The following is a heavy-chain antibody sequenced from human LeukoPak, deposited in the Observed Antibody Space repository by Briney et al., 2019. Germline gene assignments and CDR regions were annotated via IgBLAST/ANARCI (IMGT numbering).Heavy chain of an antibody. CDR2: IKQDGSEK. CDR1: GFTFSSYW. Sequence: PGGSLRLSCAASGFTFSSYWMSWVRQDPGKGLEWVANIKQDGSEKYYVDSVKGRFTISRDNAKNSLYLQMNSLRAEDTAVYYCARDVVFYDFWSGYRYDYWGQGTLVTVSS. D-gene: IGHD3-3*01. CDR3: ARDVVFYDFWSGYRYDY. V-gene: IGHV3-7*01. J-gene: IGHJ4*02.